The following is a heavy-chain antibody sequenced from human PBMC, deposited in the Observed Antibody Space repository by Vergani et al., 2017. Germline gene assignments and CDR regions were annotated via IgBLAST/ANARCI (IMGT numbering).Heavy chain of an antibody. CDR2: ISSSSSYI. CDR1: GFTFSSYS. D-gene: IGHD3-10*01. CDR3: ARGGVLWFGEGFDY. J-gene: IGHJ4*02. Sequence: EVQLVESGGGLVKPGGSLRLSCAASGFTFSSYSMNWVRQAPGKGLEWVSSISSSSSYIYYADSVKGRFTISRDNDKNSLYLQMNSLRAEDTAVYYCARGGVLWFGEGFDYWGQGTLVTVSS. V-gene: IGHV3-21*01.